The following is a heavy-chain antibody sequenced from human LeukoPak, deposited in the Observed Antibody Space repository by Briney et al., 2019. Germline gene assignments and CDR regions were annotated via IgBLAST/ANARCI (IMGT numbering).Heavy chain of an antibody. D-gene: IGHD3-9*01. CDR2: IGGRDGGT. CDR1: GFIFSNYA. V-gene: IGHV3-23*01. Sequence: PGGSLRLSCAVSGFIFSNYAMSWVRQAPGKGLEWVSAIGGRDGGTYYADSVKGRFTVFRDDPKNTLYLQMNTLRVEDTAVYYCAKWGDYDILTGYYDSDYWGHGTLVTVSS. CDR3: AKWGDYDILTGYYDSDY. J-gene: IGHJ4*01.